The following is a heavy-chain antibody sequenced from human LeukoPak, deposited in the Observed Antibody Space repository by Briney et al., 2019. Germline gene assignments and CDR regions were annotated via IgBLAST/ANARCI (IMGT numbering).Heavy chain of an antibody. J-gene: IGHJ4*02. Sequence: GGSLRLSCAASGFTFDDYAMHWVRQAPGKGLEWVSGISWNSGSIGYADSVKGRFTISRDNAKNSLYLQMNSLRAEDTAVYYCARGATYAYYQDYWGQGTLVTVSS. CDR2: ISWNSGSI. CDR3: ARGATYAYYQDY. D-gene: IGHD1-26*01. CDR1: GFTFDDYA. V-gene: IGHV3-9*01.